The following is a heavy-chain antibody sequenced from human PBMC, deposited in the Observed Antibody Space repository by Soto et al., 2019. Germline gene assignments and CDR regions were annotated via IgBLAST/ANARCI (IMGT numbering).Heavy chain of an antibody. CDR3: ARDPCFTSSCYFEH. J-gene: IGHJ4*02. V-gene: IGHV4-61*01. CDR2: IYNGRNT. Sequence: SETLSLTCSVSGGSVSSGFDYWSWIRQPPGKGLEWIAYIYNGRNTNYNPSLKSRVTISVDTSKNQFSLKLSSVTAADTAVYYCARDPCFTSSCYFEHWGQGTLVTVSS. D-gene: IGHD2-2*01. CDR1: GGSVSSGFDY.